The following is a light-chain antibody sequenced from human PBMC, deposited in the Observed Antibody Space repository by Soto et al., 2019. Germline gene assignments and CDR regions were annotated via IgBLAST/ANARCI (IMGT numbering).Light chain of an antibody. V-gene: IGKV1-5*03. CDR1: QSINSW. Sequence: DIQMTQSPSTLSASVGDRVTITCRASQSINSWLAWYQQKPGRAPKLLIYKASSLESGVPSRFSGSGSGTEFTLTISSLQPDDFATYYCQQYTSYSTFGHGTKVEIK. CDR2: KAS. CDR3: QQYTSYST. J-gene: IGKJ1*01.